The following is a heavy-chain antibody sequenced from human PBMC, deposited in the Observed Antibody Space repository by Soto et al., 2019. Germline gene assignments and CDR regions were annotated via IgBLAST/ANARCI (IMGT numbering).Heavy chain of an antibody. D-gene: IGHD2-15*01. V-gene: IGHV1-24*01. Sequence: ASVKVSCKVSGYTLTELSMHWVRQAPGKGLEWMGGFDPEDGETIYAQKFQGRVTMTEDTSTDTAYMELSSLRSEDTAVYYCATDLGYCSGGSCYDLFSSYWGQGTLVTVSS. CDR3: ATDLGYCSGGSCYDLFSSY. J-gene: IGHJ4*02. CDR2: FDPEDGET. CDR1: GYTLTELS.